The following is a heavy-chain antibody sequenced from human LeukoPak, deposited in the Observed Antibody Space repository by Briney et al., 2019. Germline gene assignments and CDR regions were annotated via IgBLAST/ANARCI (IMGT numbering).Heavy chain of an antibody. J-gene: IGHJ4*02. Sequence: GGSLRLSCAASGFTFSSYAMHWVRQAPVKGLEWVAVISYDGSNKYYADSVKGRFTISRDNSKNTLYLQMNSLRAEGTAVYYCAASYSSGWYGSSVDYWGQGTLVTVSS. CDR1: GFTFSSYA. CDR2: ISYDGSNK. CDR3: AASYSSGWYGSSVDY. D-gene: IGHD6-19*01. V-gene: IGHV3-30-3*01.